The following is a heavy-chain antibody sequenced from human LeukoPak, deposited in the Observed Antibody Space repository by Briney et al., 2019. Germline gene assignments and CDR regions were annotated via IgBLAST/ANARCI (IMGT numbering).Heavy chain of an antibody. CDR3: ARDNCSSTSCVDY. J-gene: IGHJ4*02. D-gene: IGHD2-2*01. Sequence: PGRSLRLSCAASGFTFSSYAMHWVRQAPGKGLEWVAVISYDGSSKYYADSVKGRFTISRDNSKNTLYLQMNSLRAEDTAVYYCARDNCSSTSCVDYWGQGTLVTVSS. CDR2: ISYDGSSK. V-gene: IGHV3-30-3*01. CDR1: GFTFSSYA.